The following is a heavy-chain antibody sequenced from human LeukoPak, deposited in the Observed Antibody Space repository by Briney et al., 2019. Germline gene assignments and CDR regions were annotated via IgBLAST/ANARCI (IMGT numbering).Heavy chain of an antibody. V-gene: IGHV1-69*04. CDR3: ARERAPYYYDRSGYHHDAFDI. J-gene: IGHJ3*02. D-gene: IGHD3-22*01. Sequence: SVKVSCKASGGTFSTYPINWVRQAPGQGLKWMGRIIPILGIASYAQNFQGRVTFTADNSTNTAYMELSSLRSEDTAVFYCARERAPYYYDRSGYHHDAFDIWGQGTMVTVSS. CDR1: GGTFSTYP. CDR2: IIPILGIA.